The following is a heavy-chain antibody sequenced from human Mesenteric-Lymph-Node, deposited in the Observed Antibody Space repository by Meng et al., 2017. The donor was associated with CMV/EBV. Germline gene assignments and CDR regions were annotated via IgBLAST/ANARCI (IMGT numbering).Heavy chain of an antibody. D-gene: IGHD2-2*01. J-gene: IGHJ4*02. CDR3: AKEYCSSISCSRGIES. Sequence: SETLSLTCTVSGGSLNSGDYYWGWIRQPPGKGLEWIGSIYYSGSTYYNPSLKSRVTMSVDTSRNRFSLNLSSVTVADTAIYYCAKEYCSSISCSRGIESWGQGTLVTVSS. V-gene: IGHV4-39*07. CDR1: GGSLNSGDYY. CDR2: IYYSGST.